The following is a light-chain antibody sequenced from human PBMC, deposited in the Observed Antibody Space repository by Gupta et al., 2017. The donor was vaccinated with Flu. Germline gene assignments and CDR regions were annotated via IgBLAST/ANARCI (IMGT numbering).Light chain of an antibody. Sequence: DIQMTQSPSSLSASVGDRVTITCRASQGISNYLAWYKQKPGKVPKLLIYAASTLQSGVPSRFSGSGDGPDFTLTISSRHPVDVATYYSQKENRDPGGLTFGGATKVEIK. CDR1: QGISNY. V-gene: IGKV1-27*01. CDR3: QKENRDPGGLT. J-gene: IGKJ4*01. CDR2: AAS.